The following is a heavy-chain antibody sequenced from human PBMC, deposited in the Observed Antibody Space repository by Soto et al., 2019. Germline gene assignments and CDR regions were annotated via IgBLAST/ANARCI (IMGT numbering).Heavy chain of an antibody. V-gene: IGHV3-48*02. Sequence: GGSLRLSCAASGFTFSSYSMNWVRQAPGKGLEWVSYISSSSSTIYYADSVKGRFTISRDNAKNSLYLQMNSLRDEDTAVYYCARGLPTWGAIAFDIWGQGTMVTVSS. CDR3: ARGLPTWGAIAFDI. J-gene: IGHJ3*02. CDR2: ISSSSSTI. CDR1: GFTFSSYS. D-gene: IGHD1-26*01.